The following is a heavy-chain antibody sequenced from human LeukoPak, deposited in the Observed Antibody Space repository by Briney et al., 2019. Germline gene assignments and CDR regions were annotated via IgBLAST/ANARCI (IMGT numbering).Heavy chain of an antibody. D-gene: IGHD3-16*01. CDR2: IYSGGST. Sequence: GGSLRLSCAASGFTVSSNYMSWVRHAPGKGLEWVSVIYSGGSTYYADSVKGRFTISRDNAKNSLYLQMNSLRDEDTAVYYCASYPPTCLPNAAFDIWGQGTMVTVSS. CDR3: ASYPPTCLPNAAFDI. V-gene: IGHV3-53*01. J-gene: IGHJ3*02. CDR1: GFTVSSNY.